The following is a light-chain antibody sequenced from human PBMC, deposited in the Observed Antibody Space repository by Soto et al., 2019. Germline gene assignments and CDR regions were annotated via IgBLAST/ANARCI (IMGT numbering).Light chain of an antibody. CDR1: ESISSW. CDR3: QQYKSYPIT. J-gene: IGKJ5*01. Sequence: DIQMTQSPSSVSASVGDRVTITCRASESISSWLAWYQQKPGKAPKLLIYDASSLESGVPSRFSGSGSGTEFTLTISSVQPDDFATYYCQQYKSYPITFGQGTRLEIK. CDR2: DAS. V-gene: IGKV1-5*01.